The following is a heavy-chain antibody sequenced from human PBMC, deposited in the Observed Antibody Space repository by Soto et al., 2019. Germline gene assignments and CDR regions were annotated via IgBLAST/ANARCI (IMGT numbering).Heavy chain of an antibody. V-gene: IGHV5-10-1*01. CDR1: GYSFTSYW. Sequence: ESLKISCKGSGYSFTSYWISWVRQMPGKGLEWMGRIDPSDSYTNYSPSFQGHVTISADKSISTAYLQWSSLKASDTAMYYCARSEGYSSSWYGMDVWGQGTTVTVSS. D-gene: IGHD6-13*01. J-gene: IGHJ6*02. CDR2: IDPSDSYT. CDR3: ARSEGYSSSWYGMDV.